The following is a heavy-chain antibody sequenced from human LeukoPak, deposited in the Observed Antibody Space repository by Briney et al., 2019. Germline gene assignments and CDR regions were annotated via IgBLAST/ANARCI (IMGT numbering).Heavy chain of an antibody. CDR1: GGSISTYY. D-gene: IGHD3-10*01. V-gene: IGHV4-59*08. J-gene: IGHJ5*02. Sequence: SETLSLTCTVSGGSISTYYWSWIRQPPGKGLEWIGYIYYSGSTNYNPSLKSRVTISVDTSKNQFSLKLSSVTAADTAVYYCARQTFTSGSYLNWFDPWGQGTLVTVSS. CDR3: ARQTFTSGSYLNWFDP. CDR2: IYYSGST.